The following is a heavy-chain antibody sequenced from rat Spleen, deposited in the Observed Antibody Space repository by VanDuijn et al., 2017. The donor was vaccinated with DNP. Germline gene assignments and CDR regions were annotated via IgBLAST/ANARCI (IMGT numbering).Heavy chain of an antibody. CDR3: ATYYCFNSYFFDY. V-gene: IGHV5-31*01. CDR1: GFTFNNYW. D-gene: IGHD1-9*01. J-gene: IGHJ2*01. Sequence: EVQLVESGGDLVQPGRSLKVSCVASGFTFNNYWMTWTRQVPGKGLEWIASITGGSGITSYPDSVKGRFTISRDNANGTLYLQMDNLRSEDTATYFCATYYCFNSYFFDYWVQGVLVTVSS. CDR2: ITGGSGIT.